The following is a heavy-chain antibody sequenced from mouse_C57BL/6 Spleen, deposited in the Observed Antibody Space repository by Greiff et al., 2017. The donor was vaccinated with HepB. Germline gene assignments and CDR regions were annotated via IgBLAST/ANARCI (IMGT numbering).Heavy chain of an antibody. Sequence: EVQLQQSGPELVKPGASVKISCKASGYSFTGYYMNWVKQSPEKSLEWIGEINPSTGGTTYNQKFKAKATLTVDKSSSTAYMQLKSLTSEDSAVYYCARRASNHFDYWGQGTTLTVSS. D-gene: IGHD2-5*01. CDR1: GYSFTGYY. CDR3: ARRASNHFDY. J-gene: IGHJ2*01. V-gene: IGHV1-42*01. CDR2: INPSTGGT.